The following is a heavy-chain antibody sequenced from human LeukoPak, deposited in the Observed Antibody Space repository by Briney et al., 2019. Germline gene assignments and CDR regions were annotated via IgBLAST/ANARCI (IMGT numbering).Heavy chain of an antibody. V-gene: IGHV1-2*04. D-gene: IGHD1-1*01. CDR1: GYTFTGYY. J-gene: IGHJ6*02. CDR3: ARGQGNWNVFPFLHQASNYYYGMDV. CDR2: INPNSGGT. Sequence: GASVKVSCKASGYTFTGYYMHWVRQAPGQGLEWMGWINPNSGGTNYAQKFQGWVTMTRDTSISTAYMELSRLRSDDTAVYYCARGQGNWNVFPFLHQASNYYYGMDVWGQGTTVTVSS.